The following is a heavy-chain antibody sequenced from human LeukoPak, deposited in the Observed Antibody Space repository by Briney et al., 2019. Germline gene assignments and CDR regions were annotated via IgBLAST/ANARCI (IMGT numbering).Heavy chain of an antibody. V-gene: IGHV4-61*01. CDR2: IHYSGST. CDR1: GGSVSGGNYY. CDR3: TRTGSTGGY. J-gene: IGHJ4*02. D-gene: IGHD1-7*01. Sequence: PSETLSLTCTVPGGSVSGGNYYCSWIRQSPGKGLEWIGYIHYSGSTVYNPSLKSRVTMSIDTSKNQFSLNLSSATAADTAVYYRTRTGSTGGYWGQGTLVTVSS.